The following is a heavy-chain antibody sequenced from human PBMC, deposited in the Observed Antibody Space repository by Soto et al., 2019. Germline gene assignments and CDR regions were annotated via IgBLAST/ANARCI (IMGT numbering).Heavy chain of an antibody. CDR3: ARGPRNWGVDY. V-gene: IGHV1-8*01. CDR1: AYTFTSYD. CDR2: MNPNNGNT. Sequence: ASVKVSRKAAAYTFTSYDINWVRQATGQDFEWMGWMNPNNGNTAYAQKFQGRVTMTRDTSKSTAFMELSSLTSEDTAVYYCARGPRNWGVDYWGQGTLVTVSS. D-gene: IGHD7-27*01. J-gene: IGHJ4*02.